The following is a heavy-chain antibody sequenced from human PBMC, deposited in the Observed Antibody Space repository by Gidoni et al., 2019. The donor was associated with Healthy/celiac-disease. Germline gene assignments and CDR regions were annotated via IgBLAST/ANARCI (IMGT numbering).Heavy chain of an antibody. V-gene: IGHV1-3*01. J-gene: IGHJ2*01. CDR1: GYTFTSYA. D-gene: IGHD3-10*01. CDR2: INAGNGKT. Sequence: QVQLVQSGAGVKKPGASVPVSCKASGYTFTSYAMHWLRQAHGQRLEWMGWINAGNGKTKYSQKFQGRVTITRDKSASTAYMELSSLRSEDTAGYYCARYQGSGSYFWYFDLWGRGTLVTVSS. CDR3: ARYQGSGSYFWYFDL.